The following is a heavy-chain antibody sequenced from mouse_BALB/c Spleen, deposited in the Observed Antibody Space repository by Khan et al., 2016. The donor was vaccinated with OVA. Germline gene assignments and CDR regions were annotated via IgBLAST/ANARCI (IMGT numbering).Heavy chain of an antibody. V-gene: IGHV3-8*02. Sequence: EVQLQESGPSLVKPSQTLSLTCSVTGDSITSGYWNWIRKFPGNKLEYMGYINYSGSTYYNPSLKSRISITRDTSKNQYYLQLNSVTPEDTATYYCARWKYRYDGYFDYWGQGTTLTVSS. J-gene: IGHJ2*01. CDR3: ARWKYRYDGYFDY. D-gene: IGHD2-14*01. CDR1: GDSITSGY. CDR2: INYSGST.